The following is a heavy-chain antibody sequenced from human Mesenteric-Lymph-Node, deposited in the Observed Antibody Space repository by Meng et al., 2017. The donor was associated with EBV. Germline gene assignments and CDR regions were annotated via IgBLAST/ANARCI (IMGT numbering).Heavy chain of an antibody. CDR1: GGSVTSGSYY. D-gene: IGHD1-1*01. CDR3: ARGRRGVQYFNF. Sequence: VELQGSGPGPGKPSVTLSLACTVFGGSVTSGSYYWNWIRQPPGKRLEWIGYIHYSGSTNYNPSLKSQITISVDTSKNQLSLRVSHVTAADTAVYYCARGRRGVQYFNFWGQGALVTVSS. J-gene: IGHJ4*02. V-gene: IGHV4-61*01. CDR2: IHYSGST.